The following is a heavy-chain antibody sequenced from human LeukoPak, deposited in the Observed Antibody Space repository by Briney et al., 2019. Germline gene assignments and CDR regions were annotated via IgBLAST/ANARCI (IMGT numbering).Heavy chain of an antibody. Sequence: GESVKISFKGSGCSFTNYWIGWVRQMPGKGLEWMGIIYPGDSDIRYSPSFQGQVTISADKSINTACLQWSSLKASDTAMYYCASSSYYDSSGRYDAFDIWGQGTMVIVSS. D-gene: IGHD3-22*01. CDR3: ASSSYYDSSGRYDAFDI. CDR1: GCSFTNYW. CDR2: IYPGDSDI. V-gene: IGHV5-51*01. J-gene: IGHJ3*02.